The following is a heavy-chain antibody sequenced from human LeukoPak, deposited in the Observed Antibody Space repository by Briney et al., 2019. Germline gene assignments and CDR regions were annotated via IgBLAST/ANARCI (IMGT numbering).Heavy chain of an antibody. D-gene: IGHD6-13*01. CDR1: GFTFSSYA. V-gene: IGHV3-30-3*01. J-gene: IGHJ4*02. Sequence: PGGTLRLSCAASGFTFSSYAMHGVRQAPGKGLEGVAVISYDGSNKYYADSVKGRFTISRDNSKNTLYLQMNSLRAEDTAVYYCARDWQQLVYGGGWGFDYWGQGTLVTVSS. CDR2: ISYDGSNK. CDR3: ARDWQQLVYGGGWGFDY.